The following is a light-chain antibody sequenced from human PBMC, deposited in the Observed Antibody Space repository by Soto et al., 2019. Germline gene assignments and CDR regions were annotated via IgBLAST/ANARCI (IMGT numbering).Light chain of an antibody. CDR3: SSFTSRNTYV. J-gene: IGLJ1*01. CDR2: DVS. V-gene: IGLV2-14*01. Sequence: QSALTPPASVSASPGQSIAISCTGTSSDVGGYTFVSWYQQHPGKAPKLMIYDVSNRPSGISNRFSGSKSGNTASLTISGLQAEDEADYYCSSFTSRNTYVFGTGTKLTVL. CDR1: SSDVGGYTF.